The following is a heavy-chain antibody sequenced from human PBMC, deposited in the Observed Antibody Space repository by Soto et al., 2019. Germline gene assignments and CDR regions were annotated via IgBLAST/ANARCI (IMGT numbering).Heavy chain of an antibody. CDR3: AKETGYSSSWEKIDH. V-gene: IGHV3-23*01. D-gene: IGHD6-13*01. CDR1: GFTFSRYA. Sequence: EVQLLESGGGLVQPGGSLRLSCAASGFTFSRYAMSWVHQAPGKGLEWVSAISGSGGSTYYADSVKGRFTISRDNSKNTLYLQMNSLRAEDTAVYYCAKETGYSSSWEKIDHWGQGTLVTVSS. J-gene: IGHJ4*02. CDR2: ISGSGGST.